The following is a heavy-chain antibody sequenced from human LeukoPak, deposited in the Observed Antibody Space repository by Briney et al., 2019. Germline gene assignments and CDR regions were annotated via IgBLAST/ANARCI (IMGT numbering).Heavy chain of an antibody. D-gene: IGHD2-21*01. V-gene: IGHV3-23*01. J-gene: IGHJ6*03. CDR2: LSGSGTAT. CDR3: AKHLGSHSFLFYYMDV. Sequence: GGSLRLSCEASQFTFSRFAMSWIRQAPGTGLQWVSTLSGSGTATYYADSVKGRFTTSRDNSKDTLYLQMDNLRADDTAVYYCAKHLGSHSFLFYYMDVWGTGTSVIVSS. CDR1: QFTFSRFA.